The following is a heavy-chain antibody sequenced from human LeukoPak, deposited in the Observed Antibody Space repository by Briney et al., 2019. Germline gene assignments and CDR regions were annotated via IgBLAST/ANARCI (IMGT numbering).Heavy chain of an antibody. J-gene: IGHJ4*02. CDR1: GFTFNRYW. V-gene: IGHV3-7*01. CDR3: ARVEASGYDYGAFDY. CDR2: IKQDGSAK. Sequence: RGSLRLSCAASGFTFNRYWMSWVRQAPGKELQWVANIKQDGSAKYYVDSVKGRFTISRDNAKNSLYLQMNSLRAEDTAVYYCARVEASGYDYGAFDYWGQGTLVTVS. D-gene: IGHD5-12*01.